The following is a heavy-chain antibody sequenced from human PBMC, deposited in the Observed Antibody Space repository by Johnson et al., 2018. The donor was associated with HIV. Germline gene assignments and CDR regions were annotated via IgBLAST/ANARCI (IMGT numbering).Heavy chain of an antibody. J-gene: IGHJ3*02. CDR1: GFTFSSYA. V-gene: IGHV3-23*01. Sequence: VQLMESGGGLVQPGGSLRLSCAASGFTFSSYAMSWVRQAPGKGLEWVSTISGGGTSTFYADSVKGRFTITRDNVKNSLYMQMNSLRVEDTAVYFCARDYRGALDIWGQGTMVTVSS. CDR2: ISGGGTST. CDR3: ARDYRGALDI. D-gene: IGHD4-11*01.